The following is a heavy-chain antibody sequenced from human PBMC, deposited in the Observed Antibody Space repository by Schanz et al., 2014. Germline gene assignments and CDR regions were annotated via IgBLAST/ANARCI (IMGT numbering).Heavy chain of an antibody. D-gene: IGHD2-21*02. CDR3: TRLVVTPLSDAFDI. CDR1: GFTFSNYW. V-gene: IGHV3-74*01. CDR2: IISDGSVT. J-gene: IGHJ3*02. Sequence: EVQLVESGGGLVQPGGSLRLSCAASGFTFSNYWMHWVRQAPGKGLVLVSRIISDGSVTNYADSVKGRFTISRDNARNTLYLQMNSLRAEDTAVYYCTRLVVTPLSDAFDIWGQGTLVTVSS.